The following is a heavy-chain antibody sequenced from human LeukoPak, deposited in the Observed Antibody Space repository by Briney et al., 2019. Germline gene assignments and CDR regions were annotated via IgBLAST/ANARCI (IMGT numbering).Heavy chain of an antibody. J-gene: IGHJ3*02. CDR1: GFTFCSFA. CDR3: AKDLFTVTTLAFDI. V-gene: IGHV3-23*01. D-gene: IGHD4-17*01. CDR2: ISGGGGST. Sequence: GSLRLSFAASGFTFCSFAMSWVRQAPGEGLDWVSAISGGGGSTYYADSVNGRFTISRDNSKNTLYLQMNSLRAEDTAVYYCAKDLFTVTTLAFDIWGQGTMVTVSS.